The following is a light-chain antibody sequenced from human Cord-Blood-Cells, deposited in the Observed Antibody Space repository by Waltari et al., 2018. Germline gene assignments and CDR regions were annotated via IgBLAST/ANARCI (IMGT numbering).Light chain of an antibody. CDR2: AAS. J-gene: IGKJ4*01. V-gene: IGKV1-39*01. Sequence: DIQMTQSASSLSASVGDRVTIPCRASQSISSYLNWYQQKPGKAPKLLIYAASSLQSGVPSRFSGSGSGTDFTLTISSLQPEDFATYYCQQSYSTPPLTFGGGTKVEIK. CDR3: QQSYSTPPLT. CDR1: QSISSY.